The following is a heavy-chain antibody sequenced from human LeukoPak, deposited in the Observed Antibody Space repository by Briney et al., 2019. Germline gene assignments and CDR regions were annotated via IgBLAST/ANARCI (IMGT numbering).Heavy chain of an antibody. Sequence: ASVKVSCKASGYTFTSYYMHWVRQAPGQGLEWMGIINPSGGSTSYAQKFQGRVTMTRDMSTSTVYMELSSLRSEDTAVYYCARASSYDYVWGSYRHNWFDPWGQGTLVTVSS. J-gene: IGHJ5*02. V-gene: IGHV1-46*01. CDR2: INPSGGST. CDR1: GYTFTSYY. CDR3: ARASSYDYVWGSYRHNWFDP. D-gene: IGHD3-16*02.